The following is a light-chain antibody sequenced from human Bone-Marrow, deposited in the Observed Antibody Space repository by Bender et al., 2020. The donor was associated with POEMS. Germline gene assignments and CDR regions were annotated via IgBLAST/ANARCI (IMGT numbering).Light chain of an antibody. Sequence: SYELTQPPSVSVSPGQTARVTCSGDTLPNQYTHWYQQKPGQAPVLVTYKDSERPSGIPDRFSGSRSGTTATLTISGVQAEDEADYYCSSYTSSSTLVVFGGGTKLTVL. CDR2: KDS. CDR1: TLPNQY. V-gene: IGLV3-25*03. J-gene: IGLJ3*02. CDR3: SSYTSSSTLVV.